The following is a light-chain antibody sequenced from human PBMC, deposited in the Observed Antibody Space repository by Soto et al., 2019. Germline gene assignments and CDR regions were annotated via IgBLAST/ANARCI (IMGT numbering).Light chain of an antibody. V-gene: IGLV1-51*01. CDR1: SSNIGGNS. CDR3: GSWDSSPSAYV. J-gene: IGLJ1*01. Sequence: QSVLTQPPSVSAAPGQKVTISCSGSSSNIGGNSVSWYQQLPGTAPKLLIYDDNKRPSGIPDRFSSSKSGTSATLGITGFQTGDEADYYCGSWDSSPSAYVFGTGTKVTVL. CDR2: DDN.